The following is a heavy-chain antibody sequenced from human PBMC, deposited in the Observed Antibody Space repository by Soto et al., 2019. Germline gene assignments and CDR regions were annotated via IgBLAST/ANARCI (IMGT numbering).Heavy chain of an antibody. CDR1: GLTFSNHA. CDR2: ISGSGDST. Sequence: EVQLLESGGGLVQPGGSLRLSCAASGLTFSNHAMNWVRQAPGKGLEWVSVISGSGDSTYYADSVKCRFTISRDNSKNTLYLQMDSLRVNDTAVYYCAKRIGRIVQNSLAVWGQGTTVTVSS. D-gene: IGHD1-26*01. V-gene: IGHV3-23*01. CDR3: AKRIGRIVQNSLAV. J-gene: IGHJ6*02.